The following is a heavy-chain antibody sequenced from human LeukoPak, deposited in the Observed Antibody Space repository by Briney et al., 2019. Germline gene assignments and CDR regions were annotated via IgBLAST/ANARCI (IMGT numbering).Heavy chain of an antibody. D-gene: IGHD3-10*01. CDR1: GGSISSSSYY. CDR3: ATVVRGVITNIDY. V-gene: IGHV4-39*01. J-gene: IGHJ4*02. Sequence: SSETLSLTCTVSGGSISSSSYYWGWIRQPPGKGLEWIGSIYYSGSTYYNPSLKSRVTISVDTSKNQFSLKLSSVTAADTAVYYCATVVRGVITNIDYWGQGTLVTVSS. CDR2: IYYSGST.